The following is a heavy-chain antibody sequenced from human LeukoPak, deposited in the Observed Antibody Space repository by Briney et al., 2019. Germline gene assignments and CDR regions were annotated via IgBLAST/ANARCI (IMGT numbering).Heavy chain of an antibody. D-gene: IGHD6-13*01. Sequence: EASVKVSCKVSGYTLTELSMHWVRQAPGKGLEWMGGIIPIFGTANYAQKFQGRVTITADESTSTAYMELSSLRSEDTAVYYCARCYSSSCPLDYWGQGTLVTVSS. CDR2: IIPIFGTA. J-gene: IGHJ4*02. CDR1: GYTLTELS. CDR3: ARCYSSSCPLDY. V-gene: IGHV1-69*13.